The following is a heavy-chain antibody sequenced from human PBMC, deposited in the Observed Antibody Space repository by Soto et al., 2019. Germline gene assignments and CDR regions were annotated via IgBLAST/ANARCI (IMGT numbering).Heavy chain of an antibody. Sequence: EVQLVESGGGLVQPGGSLRLSCATSGFTFNRKWMHWVRQAPGKGLVWVSRINSDGSITEFADFVKGRFTISRDNARNTLYLDMNSLRDEDTAVYYCASDAGDSHYDYFDLWGRGTLVTVSS. J-gene: IGHJ2*01. CDR1: GFTFNRKW. D-gene: IGHD2-21*02. CDR2: INSDGSIT. CDR3: ASDAGDSHYDYFDL. V-gene: IGHV3-74*03.